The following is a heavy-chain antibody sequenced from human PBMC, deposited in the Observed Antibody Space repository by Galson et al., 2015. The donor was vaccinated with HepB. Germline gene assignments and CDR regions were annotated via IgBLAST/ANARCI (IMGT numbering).Heavy chain of an antibody. CDR3: AKAPFYDSSGFPDY. CDR1: GFTFSSYG. D-gene: IGHD3-22*01. Sequence: SLRLSCAASGFTFSSYGMHWVRQAPGKGLEWVAVISYDGSNKYYADSVKGRFTISRDNSKNTLYLQMNSLRAEDTAVYYCAKAPFYDSSGFPDYWGQGTLVTVSS. V-gene: IGHV3-30*18. J-gene: IGHJ4*02. CDR2: ISYDGSNK.